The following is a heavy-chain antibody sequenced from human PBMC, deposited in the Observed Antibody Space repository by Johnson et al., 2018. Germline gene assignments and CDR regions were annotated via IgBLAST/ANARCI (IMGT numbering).Heavy chain of an antibody. V-gene: IGHV1-69*12. CDR2: IIPIFGTA. CDR1: GGTFSSYA. D-gene: IGHD1-26*01. Sequence: QVQLVQSGAEVKKPGSSVKVSCKASGGTFSSYAISWVRQAPGQGLEWMGGIIPIFGTANSAQKFQGRVTITADESTSTAYRELSSLRSEDTAVYYSARDSGGSYYGDFQHWGQGTLVTVSS. CDR3: ARDSGGSYYGDFQH. J-gene: IGHJ1*01.